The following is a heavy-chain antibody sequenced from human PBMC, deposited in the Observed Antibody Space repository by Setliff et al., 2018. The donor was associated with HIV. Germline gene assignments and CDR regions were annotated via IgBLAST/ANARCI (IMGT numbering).Heavy chain of an antibody. CDR2: ISPDGSRN. CDR3: AALSLRTNSVYGIISTRFDP. D-gene: IGHD2-8*01. J-gene: IGHJ5*02. CDR1: GFTFSTYW. Sequence: GSLRLSCAASGFTFSTYWMSWVRQAPGKGLEWVASISPDGSRNHCVGSVKGRFTASRDNAKNSLYLQMNSLRADDTAVYYCAALSLRTNSVYGIISTRFDPWGQGTLVTVSS. V-gene: IGHV3-7*03.